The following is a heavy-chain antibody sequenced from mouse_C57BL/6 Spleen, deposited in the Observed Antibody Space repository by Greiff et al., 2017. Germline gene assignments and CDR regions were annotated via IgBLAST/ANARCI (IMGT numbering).Heavy chain of an antibody. CDR2: ISSGGSYT. D-gene: IGHD4-1*01. V-gene: IGHV5-6*01. Sequence: VQLKESGGDLVKPGGSLKLSCAASGFTFSSYGMSWVRQTPDKRLEWVATISSGGSYTYYPDSVKGRFTISRDNAKNTLYLQMSSLKSEDTAMYYCARQELTGTYAMDYWGQGTSVTVSS. CDR3: ARQELTGTYAMDY. J-gene: IGHJ4*01. CDR1: GFTFSSYG.